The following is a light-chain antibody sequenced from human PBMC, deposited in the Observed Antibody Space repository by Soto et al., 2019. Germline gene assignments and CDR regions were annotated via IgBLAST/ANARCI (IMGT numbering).Light chain of an antibody. Sequence: EIVMTQSPATLSVSPGERVTLSCRPSQTIHSNLAWYPQRPGQAPRHLIYAASTRASGIPARFSGHGFGTEFTLTISSLQAEDFAVYYGQQDSDWALTFGGGTKVESK. CDR1: QTIHSN. CDR3: QQDSDWALT. CDR2: AAS. V-gene: IGKV3D-15*01. J-gene: IGKJ4*01.